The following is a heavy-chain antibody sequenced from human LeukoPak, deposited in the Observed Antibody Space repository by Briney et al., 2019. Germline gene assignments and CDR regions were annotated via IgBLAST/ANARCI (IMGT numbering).Heavy chain of an antibody. V-gene: IGHV4-34*01. CDR2: INHSGST. CDR1: GGSFSGYY. CDR3: ARGYITMVRGSLGEFDY. Sequence: SETLSLTCAVYGGSFSGYYRSWIRQPPGKGLEWIGEINHSGSTNHNPSLKSRVTISVDTSKNQFSLKLSSVTAADTAVYYCARGYITMVRGSLGEFDYWGQGTLVTVSS. J-gene: IGHJ4*02. D-gene: IGHD3-10*01.